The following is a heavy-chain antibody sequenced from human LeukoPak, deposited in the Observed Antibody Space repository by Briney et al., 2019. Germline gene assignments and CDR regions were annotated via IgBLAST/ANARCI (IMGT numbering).Heavy chain of an antibody. J-gene: IGHJ4*02. D-gene: IGHD2-15*01. CDR3: ARSFPGYCSGGSCYEIDY. CDR2: ISYDGSNK. V-gene: IGHV3-30*04. Sequence: GGSLRLSCAASGIMFSSYAMSWVRQAPGKGLEWVAVISYDGSNKYYADSVKGRFNISRDNSKNTLYLQMNSLRAEDTAVYYCARSFPGYCSGGSCYEIDYWGQGTLVTVPS. CDR1: GIMFSSYA.